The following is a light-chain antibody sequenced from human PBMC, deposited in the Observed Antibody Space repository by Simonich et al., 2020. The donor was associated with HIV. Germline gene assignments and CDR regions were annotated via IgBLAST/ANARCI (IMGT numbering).Light chain of an antibody. CDR1: KLGYKY. CDR3: QSADSSGTYGV. J-gene: IGLJ3*02. Sequence: SYELTQSPSLSVSPGQTASITCSGDKLGYKYASWYQQKPGQSPVLVMYQNNKRPSGIPERFSVSSSGPTVTLTIRGVQAEDEADYYCQSADSSGTYGVFGGGTKLTVL. CDR2: QNN. V-gene: IGLV3-25*03.